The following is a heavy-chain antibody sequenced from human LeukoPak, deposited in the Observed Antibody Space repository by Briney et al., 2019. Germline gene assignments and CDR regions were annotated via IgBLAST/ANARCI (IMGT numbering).Heavy chain of an antibody. Sequence: GESLKISCKGSGYKFTSYWIAWVRQMPGKGLEYMGIIYPGDSETTYSPSFQGQATMSADKSISTAYLQWSSLRASDTAMYYCAVYSGGYYPYLDYWGQGTQVTVSS. CDR2: IYPGDSET. D-gene: IGHD1-26*01. J-gene: IGHJ4*02. V-gene: IGHV5-51*01. CDR3: AVYSGGYYPYLDY. CDR1: GYKFTSYW.